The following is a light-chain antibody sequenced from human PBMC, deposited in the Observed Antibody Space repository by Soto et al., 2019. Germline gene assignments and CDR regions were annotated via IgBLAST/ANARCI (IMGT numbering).Light chain of an antibody. CDR1: SSNIGAGYD. Sequence: QSALTQPPSVSGAPGQRVTISCTGSSSNIGAGYDVHWYQQIPGTAPKLLIYLNNNRPSGVPDRFSGSKSGTSASLAITGLQAEDEADYYCQSYDSSLSAGVFGGGTKVTVL. CDR2: LNN. CDR3: QSYDSSLSAGV. V-gene: IGLV1-40*01. J-gene: IGLJ3*02.